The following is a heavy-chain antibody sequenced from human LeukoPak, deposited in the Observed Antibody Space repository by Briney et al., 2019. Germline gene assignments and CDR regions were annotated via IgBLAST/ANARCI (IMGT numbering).Heavy chain of an antibody. J-gene: IGHJ4*02. Sequence: SETLSLTCAVCGGSFSGYYWSWIRQPPGKGLEWIGEINHSGSTNYNPSLKSRVTISVDTSKNQFSLKLSSVTAADTAVYYCARVTVAGTPAYWREGTLVTVSS. V-gene: IGHV4-34*01. CDR3: ARVTVAGTPAY. D-gene: IGHD6-19*01. CDR1: GGSFSGYY. CDR2: INHSGST.